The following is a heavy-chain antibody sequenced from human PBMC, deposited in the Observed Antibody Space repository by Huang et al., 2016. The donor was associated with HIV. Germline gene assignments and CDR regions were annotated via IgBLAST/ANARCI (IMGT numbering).Heavy chain of an antibody. D-gene: IGHD1-26*01. CDR3: ARHTWELQAFDI. V-gene: IGHV4-39*01. J-gene: IGHJ3*02. CDR2: IYYSGST. CDR1: GGAISSSRYY. Sequence: QLQLQESGPGLVKPSETLSLTCTVSGGAISSSRYYWGWIRQPPGKGLEWIGSIYYSGSTYHIPSLKSRVTFSVDTSKNQFSLKLSSVTAADTAVYYCARHTWELQAFDIWGQGTMVTVSS.